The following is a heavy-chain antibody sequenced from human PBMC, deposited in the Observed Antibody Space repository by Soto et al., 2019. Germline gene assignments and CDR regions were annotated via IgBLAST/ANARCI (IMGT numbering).Heavy chain of an antibody. CDR1: GFTFSSYA. J-gene: IGHJ6*03. CDR2: ISDSGGST. Sequence: GGSLRLSCAASGFTFSSYAMSWVRQPPGKGLEWVSAISDSGGSTYYADSVKGRFTISSDNSKNTLYLQMNSLRAEDTAVYYCAKSASNYYYYYYYMDVWGKGTTVTVSS. V-gene: IGHV3-23*01. D-gene: IGHD3-10*01. CDR3: AKSASNYYYYYYYMDV.